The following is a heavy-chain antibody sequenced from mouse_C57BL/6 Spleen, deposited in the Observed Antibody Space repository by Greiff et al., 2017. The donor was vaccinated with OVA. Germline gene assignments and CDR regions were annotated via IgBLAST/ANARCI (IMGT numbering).Heavy chain of an antibody. Sequence: EVPLLESEAGLVQPGSSMTLSCTASGFTFSVYYMPWVRQFPEQGLEWVANINYDGSSTYYLDSLKSRFIISRDNAKNILYLQMSSLKSEDTATYYCAREDNPYAMDYWGQGTSVTVSS. V-gene: IGHV5-16*01. CDR3: AREDNPYAMDY. D-gene: IGHD1-3*01. J-gene: IGHJ4*01. CDR2: INYDGSST. CDR1: GFTFSVYY.